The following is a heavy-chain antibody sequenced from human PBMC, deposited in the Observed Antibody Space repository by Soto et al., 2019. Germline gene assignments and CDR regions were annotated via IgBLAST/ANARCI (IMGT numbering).Heavy chain of an antibody. CDR3: ARAEGEDYGDYVYYYYGMDV. J-gene: IGHJ6*02. CDR1: GGSFSGYY. D-gene: IGHD4-17*01. CDR2: INHSGST. Sequence: KTSETLSLTCAVYGGSFSGYYCSWIRQPPGKGLEWIGEINHSGSTNYNPSLKSRVTISVDTSKNQFSLKLSSVTAADTAVYYCARAEGEDYGDYVYYYYGMDVWGQGTTVTVSS. V-gene: IGHV4-34*01.